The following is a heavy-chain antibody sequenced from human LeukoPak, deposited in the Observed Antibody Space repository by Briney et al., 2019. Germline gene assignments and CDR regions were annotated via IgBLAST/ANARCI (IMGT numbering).Heavy chain of an antibody. CDR3: ARIESPYSSSWYYFDY. CDR1: GGSISSYY. Sequence: PSETLSLTCTVSGGSISSYYWSWIRQPPGKGLEWIGYIYYSGSANYNPSLKSRVTISVDTSKNQFSLKLSSVTAADTAVYYCARIESPYSSSWYYFDYWSQGTLVTVSS. V-gene: IGHV4-59*01. CDR2: IYYSGSA. J-gene: IGHJ4*02. D-gene: IGHD6-13*01.